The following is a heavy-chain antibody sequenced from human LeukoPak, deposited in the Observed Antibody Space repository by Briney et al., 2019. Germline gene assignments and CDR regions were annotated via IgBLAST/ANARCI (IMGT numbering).Heavy chain of an antibody. CDR3: ARESYGWNYVHYYYGMDV. CDR1: GYTFTSYD. D-gene: IGHD1-7*01. V-gene: IGHV1-8*01. J-gene: IGHJ6*02. CDR2: MNPNSGNT. Sequence: ASVKVSCKASGYTFTSYDINWVRQATGQGLEWMGWMNPNSGNTGYAQKFQGRATMTRNTSISTAYMELSSLRSEDTAVYYCARESYGWNYVHYYYGMDVWGQGTTVTVSS.